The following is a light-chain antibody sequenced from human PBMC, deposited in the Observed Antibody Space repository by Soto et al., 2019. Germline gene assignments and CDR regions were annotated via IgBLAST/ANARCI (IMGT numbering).Light chain of an antibody. CDR3: QQYNSYPYT. V-gene: IGKV1-5*03. CDR2: KAS. CDR1: QSISSW. Sequence: DIQMTQSPSTLSASVEDRVTITCRASQSISSWLAWYQQKPGKAPKLLIYKASSLESEVPSRFSGSGSGTEFTLTISSLQPDDFATYYCQQYNSYPYTFGQGTKVDIK. J-gene: IGKJ2*01.